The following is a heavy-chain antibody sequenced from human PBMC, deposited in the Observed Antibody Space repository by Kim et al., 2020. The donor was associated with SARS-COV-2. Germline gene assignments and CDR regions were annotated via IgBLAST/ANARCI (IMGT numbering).Heavy chain of an antibody. CDR2: IKSTLDGGTT. CDR1: GFSFSNAW. D-gene: IGHD4-17*01. CDR3: TTDLSVTRFDY. J-gene: IGHJ4*02. Sequence: VGSLRLSCAASGFSFSNAWMTWVRQAPGKGLEWVGRIKSTLDGGTTDYAAPLKGRFTISRDDSKTTLYLQMNSLKTEDTAVYYCTTDLSVTRFDYWGQGT. V-gene: IGHV3-15*01.